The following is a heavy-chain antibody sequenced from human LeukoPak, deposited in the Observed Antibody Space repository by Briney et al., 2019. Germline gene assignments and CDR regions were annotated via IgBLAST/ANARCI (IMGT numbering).Heavy chain of an antibody. D-gene: IGHD4/OR15-4a*01. CDR3: ARRAGAYSHPYDY. CDR2: IYSDNT. V-gene: IGHV3-53*01. J-gene: IGHJ4*02. CDR1: GFTVSSNS. Sequence: GGSLRLSCTVSGFTVSSNSMSWVRQAPGKGLEWVSFIYSDNTHYSDSVKGRFTIARHNSKNTLYLQMNSLRVEDTAVYFCARRAGAYSHPYDYWGQGTLVTVSS.